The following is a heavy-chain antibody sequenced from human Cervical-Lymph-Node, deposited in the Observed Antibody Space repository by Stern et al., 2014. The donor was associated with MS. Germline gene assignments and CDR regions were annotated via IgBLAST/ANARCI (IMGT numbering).Heavy chain of an antibody. J-gene: IGHJ2*01. D-gene: IGHD5-12*01. Sequence: VQLVESGTEVKKPGSSVNVSCKASGGTIRKFSVSWVRQVPGQRYEWMEGIMPSFGSTNYAQKFRHRVTITADKSTNTVYMELSSLKSDDTAIYYCVRGLSGYDYWYFDLWGRGTLVTVSS. CDR2: IMPSFGST. CDR3: VRGLSGYDYWYFDL. CDR1: GGTIRKFS. V-gene: IGHV1-69*06.